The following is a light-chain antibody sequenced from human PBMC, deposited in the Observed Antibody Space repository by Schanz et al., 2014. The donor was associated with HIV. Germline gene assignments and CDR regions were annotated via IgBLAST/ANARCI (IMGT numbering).Light chain of an antibody. CDR2: DVS. CDR1: SGDVGSYNY. CDR3: SSYTGGSPLGV. Sequence: QSALTQPASVSGSPGQSISISCTGTSGDVGSYNYVSWYQQHPGKAPKLMIYDVSNRPSGVSSRFSGSKSGNTASLTISGLQAEDEADYYCSSYTGGSPLGVFGGGTKLTVL. J-gene: IGLJ2*01. V-gene: IGLV2-14*03.